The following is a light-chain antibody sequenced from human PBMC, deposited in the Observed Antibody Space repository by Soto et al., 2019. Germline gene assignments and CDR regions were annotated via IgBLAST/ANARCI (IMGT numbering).Light chain of an antibody. J-gene: IGLJ7*01. Sequence: QSALTQPASVSGSPGQSITISCTGTSSDVGGYNFVSWYQQHPGKVPKIIIYEVSNRPSGVSNRFSGSKSGNTASLTISGLQAEDEADYYCSSYTNTSTQVFGGGTQLTVL. CDR3: SSYTNTSTQV. V-gene: IGLV2-14*01. CDR1: SSDVGGYNF. CDR2: EVS.